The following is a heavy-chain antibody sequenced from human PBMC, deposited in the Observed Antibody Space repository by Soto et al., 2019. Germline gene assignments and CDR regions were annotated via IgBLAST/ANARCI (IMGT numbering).Heavy chain of an antibody. J-gene: IGHJ4*02. CDR3: ARVGEKRARVDTTMVAFDY. CDR2: INHSGST. D-gene: IGHD5-18*01. Sequence: SETLSLTCAVYGGSFSGYDWSWIRQPPGKGLEWIGEINHSGSTNYNPSLKSRVTISVDTSKNQFSLKLSSVTAADTAVYYCARVGEKRARVDTTMVAFDYWGQGTLVT. V-gene: IGHV4-34*01. CDR1: GGSFSGYD.